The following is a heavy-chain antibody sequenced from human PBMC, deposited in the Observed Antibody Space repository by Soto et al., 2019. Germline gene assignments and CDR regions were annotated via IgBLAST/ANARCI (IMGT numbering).Heavy chain of an antibody. D-gene: IGHD2-21*01. V-gene: IGHV3-30-3*01. CDR2: ISYDGSNK. CDR3: AREFQGFDY. CDR1: GFTFSSYA. Sequence: PGGSLRLSCAAPGFTFSSYAMHWVRQAPGKGLEWVAVISYDGSNKYYADSVKGRFTISRDNSKNTLYLQMNSLRAEDTAVYYCAREFQGFDYWGQGTLVTVSS. J-gene: IGHJ4*02.